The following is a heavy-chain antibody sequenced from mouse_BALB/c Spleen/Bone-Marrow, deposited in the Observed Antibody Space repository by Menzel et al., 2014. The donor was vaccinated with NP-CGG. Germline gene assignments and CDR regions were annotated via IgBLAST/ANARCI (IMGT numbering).Heavy chain of an antibody. CDR1: GFSLTSYG. CDR2: IWAGGST. D-gene: IGHD1-1*01. V-gene: IGHV2-9*02. Sequence: VKLMEPGPGLVAPSQSLSTTCTVSGFSLTSYGVHWVRQPPGKGLEWLGVIWAGGSTSYNSALMSRLSINQDNSKSQVFLKLNSLQTDDTATYYCAREGRGYYGSSGAAMDYWGQGTSVTVSS. CDR3: AREGRGYYGSSGAAMDY. J-gene: IGHJ4*01.